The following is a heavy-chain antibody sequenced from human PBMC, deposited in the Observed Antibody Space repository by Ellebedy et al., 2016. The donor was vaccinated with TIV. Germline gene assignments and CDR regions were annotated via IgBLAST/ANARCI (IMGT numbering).Heavy chain of an antibody. CDR1: GFTFSSYW. J-gene: IGHJ6*02. Sequence: PGGSLRLSCAASGFTFSSYWMHWVRQAPGKGLEWVSAISGSGGSTYYADSVKGRFTISRDNSKNTLYLQMNSLRAEDTAVYYCAKGGGWYQLHGANMDVWGQGTTVTVSS. CDR3: AKGGGWYQLHGANMDV. V-gene: IGHV3-23*01. CDR2: ISGSGGST. D-gene: IGHD2-2*01.